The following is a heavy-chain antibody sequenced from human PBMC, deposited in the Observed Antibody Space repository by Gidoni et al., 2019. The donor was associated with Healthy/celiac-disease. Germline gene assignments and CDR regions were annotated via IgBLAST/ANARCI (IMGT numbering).Heavy chain of an antibody. Sequence: EVQLVESGGGLVKPGGSLRLSCAASGFTFSNAWMSWVRQAPGKGLEWVGRIKSKNDGGTKDYAAPVKGRLTISRDDSKKTMDLQMNSLKTEETAVYYCTTTIRYVGSDLSPWGQGTLVTVSS. CDR1: GFTFSNAW. J-gene: IGHJ5*02. CDR3: TTTIRYVGSDLSP. CDR2: IKSKNDGGTK. D-gene: IGHD5-12*01. V-gene: IGHV3-15*01.